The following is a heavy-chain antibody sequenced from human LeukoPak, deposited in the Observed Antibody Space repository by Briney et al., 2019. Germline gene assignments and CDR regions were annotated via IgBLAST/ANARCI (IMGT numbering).Heavy chain of an antibody. D-gene: IGHD2-15*01. CDR3: ARTYCSGGGCLGSFDY. Sequence: GESLKISCKGSGYTFKTHWIGWVRQMPGKGLEWMGIIYPGDSNTRYSPSFQGQVTISVDKSITTAYLQWTTLKASDTAMYYCARTYCSGGGCLGSFDYWGHGTLVTVSS. J-gene: IGHJ4*01. CDR2: IYPGDSNT. CDR1: GYTFKTHW. V-gene: IGHV5-51*01.